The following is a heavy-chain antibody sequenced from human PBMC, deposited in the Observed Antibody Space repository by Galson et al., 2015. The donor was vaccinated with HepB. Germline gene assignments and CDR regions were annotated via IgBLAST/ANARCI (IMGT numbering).Heavy chain of an antibody. D-gene: IGHD3-9*01. J-gene: IGHJ4*02. CDR3: ARGAPGFADYDILTGYFDSSSGFDY. Sequence: SLRLSCAASGFTFSSYGMHWVRQAPGKGLEWVAVIWYDGSNKYYADSVKGRFTISRDNSKNTLYLQMNSLRAEDTAVYYCARGAPGFADYDILTGYFDSSSGFDYWGQGTLVTVSS. CDR2: IWYDGSNK. CDR1: GFTFSSYG. V-gene: IGHV3-33*01.